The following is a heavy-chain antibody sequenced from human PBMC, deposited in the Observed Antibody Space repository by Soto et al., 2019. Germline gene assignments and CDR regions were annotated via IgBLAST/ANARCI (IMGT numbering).Heavy chain of an antibody. V-gene: IGHV3-23*01. Sequence: GGSLRLSCVASGFTFSNFAMTWVRQAPGKGLEWVSGISGDGDSTYYADSVMGRFIISRDNSKNTLSLLMNSLRADETAVYYCARTESSGWSTRYGMGVWGRGTTVTVSS. D-gene: IGHD6-19*01. CDR1: GFTFSNFA. CDR2: ISGDGDST. J-gene: IGHJ6*02. CDR3: ARTESSGWSTRYGMGV.